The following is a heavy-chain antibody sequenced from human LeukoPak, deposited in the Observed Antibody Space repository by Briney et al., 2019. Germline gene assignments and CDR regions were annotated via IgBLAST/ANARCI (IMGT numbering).Heavy chain of an antibody. D-gene: IGHD2-21*02. J-gene: IGHJ4*02. CDR2: ISSSGDYI. CDR3: ARATLAYCAGDCVSR. Sequence: PGGSLRLSCAASGFSFTAYSMNWVRQAPGKGLEWVSSISSSGDYIYYADSVRGRFTISRVNAKNSLYLQMNSLRAEDTAMYYCARATLAYCAGDCVSRWGQGTLVTVSS. V-gene: IGHV3-21*01. CDR1: GFSFTAYS.